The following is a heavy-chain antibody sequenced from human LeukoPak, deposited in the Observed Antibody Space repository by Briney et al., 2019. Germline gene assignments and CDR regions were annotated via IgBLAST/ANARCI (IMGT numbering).Heavy chain of an antibody. D-gene: IGHD3-16*01. CDR1: GFTFSSYG. Sequence: GGSLRLSCAASGFTFSSYGMHWVRQAPGKGLEWVAVIWYDGSNKYYADSVKGRFTISRDNSKNTLYLQMNSLRAEDTAVYYCARKGAVSGLGYWGQGTLVTVSS. J-gene: IGHJ4*02. V-gene: IGHV3-33*01. CDR3: ARKGAVSGLGY. CDR2: IWYDGSNK.